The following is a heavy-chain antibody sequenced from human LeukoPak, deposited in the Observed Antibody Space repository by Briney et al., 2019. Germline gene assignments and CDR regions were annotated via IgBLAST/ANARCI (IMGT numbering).Heavy chain of an antibody. Sequence: GGSLRLSCAASGFTFSSYWMSWVRQAPGNGLEWVANIKQDGSEKYYVDSVKGRFTISRDNAKNSLYLQMNSLRAEDTAVYYCARDKRRAALDYWGQGTLVTVSS. D-gene: IGHD2-15*01. CDR3: ARDKRRAALDY. V-gene: IGHV3-7*01. CDR2: IKQDGSEK. CDR1: GFTFSSYW. J-gene: IGHJ4*02.